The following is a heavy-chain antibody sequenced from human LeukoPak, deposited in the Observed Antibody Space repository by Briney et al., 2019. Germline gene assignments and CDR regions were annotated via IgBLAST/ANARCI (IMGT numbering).Heavy chain of an antibody. V-gene: IGHV4-39*07. CDR3: ARGPYSSSRRWFDP. CDR1: GGSISSSSYY. D-gene: IGHD6-13*01. J-gene: IGHJ5*02. CDR2: IYYSGST. Sequence: SETLSLTCTVSGGSISSSSYYWGWIRQPPGKGLECIGSIYYSGSTYYNPSLKSRVTISVDTSKNQFSLKLSSVTAADTAVYYCARGPYSSSRRWFDPWGQGTLVTVSS.